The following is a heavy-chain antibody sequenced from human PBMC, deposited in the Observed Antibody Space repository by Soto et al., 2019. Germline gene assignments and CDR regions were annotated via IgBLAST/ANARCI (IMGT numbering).Heavy chain of an antibody. J-gene: IGHJ4*01. CDR3: ARDGGYCSGGSCYSFDY. Sequence: EVQLVESGGGLVQPGGSLRLSCAASGFTFSSYDMHWVRQATGKGLEWVSAIGTAGDTYYPGSVKGRFTISRENAKNSLYLQMNSLRAGDTALYYCARDGGYCSGGSCYSFDYWGHGTLVTVSS. D-gene: IGHD2-15*01. V-gene: IGHV3-13*01. CDR2: IGTAGDT. CDR1: GFTFSSYD.